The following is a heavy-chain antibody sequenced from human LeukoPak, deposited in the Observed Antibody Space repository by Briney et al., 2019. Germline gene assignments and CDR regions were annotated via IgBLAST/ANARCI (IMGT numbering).Heavy chain of an antibody. CDR3: AREISRAALDY. CDR1: GFTFDDYA. Sequence: PGRSLRLSCAASGFTFDDYAMHWVRQAPGKGLEWVSGISWNSGSIGYADSVKGRFTISRDNAKNSLYLQMNSLRAEDTALYHCAREISRAALDYWGQGTLVTVSS. V-gene: IGHV3-9*01. J-gene: IGHJ4*02. CDR2: ISWNSGSI. D-gene: IGHD6-6*01.